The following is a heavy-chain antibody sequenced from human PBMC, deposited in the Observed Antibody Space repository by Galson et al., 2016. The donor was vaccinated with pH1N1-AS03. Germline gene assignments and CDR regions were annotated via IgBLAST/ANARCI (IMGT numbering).Heavy chain of an antibody. Sequence: SLRLSCAASGFTFSSFRMTWVRQAPEKELEWVSSISLSSTHIYYAESVKGRFTISRDNAQKSLYLQMNSLRADDTAVYYCARDPYNSVWSNLFDIWGQGTMVSVSS. CDR1: GFTFSSFR. CDR3: ARDPYNSVWSNLFDI. D-gene: IGHD6-19*01. CDR2: ISLSSTHI. J-gene: IGHJ3*02. V-gene: IGHV3-21*04.